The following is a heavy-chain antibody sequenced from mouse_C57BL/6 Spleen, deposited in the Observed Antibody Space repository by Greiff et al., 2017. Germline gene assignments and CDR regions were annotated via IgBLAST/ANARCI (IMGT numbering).Heavy chain of an antibody. CDR3: ARGRLRWAWFAY. D-gene: IGHD2-4*01. Sequence: QVQLQQPGAELVMPGASVKLSCKASGYTFTSYWMHWVKQRPGQGLEWIGEIDPSDSYTNYNQKFTGKSTLTVDKSSSTAYMQRSSLTSEDSAVYYCARGRLRWAWFAYWGQGTLVTVSA. CDR1: GYTFTSYW. V-gene: IGHV1-69*01. CDR2: IDPSDSYT. J-gene: IGHJ3*01.